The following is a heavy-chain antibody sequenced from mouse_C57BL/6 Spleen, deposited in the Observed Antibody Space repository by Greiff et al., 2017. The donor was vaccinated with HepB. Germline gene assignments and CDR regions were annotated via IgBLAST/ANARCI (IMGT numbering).Heavy chain of an antibody. CDR3: ARPFVDYYAMDY. Sequence: QVQLQQSGAELVRPGTSVKVSCKASGYAFTNYLIEWVKQRPGQGLEWIGVINPGSGGTNYNEKFKGKATLTADKSYSTAYMQLSSLTSEDSAVYFCARPFVDYYAMDYWGQGTSVTVSS. CDR1: GYAFTNYL. J-gene: IGHJ4*01. CDR2: INPGSGGT. V-gene: IGHV1-54*01.